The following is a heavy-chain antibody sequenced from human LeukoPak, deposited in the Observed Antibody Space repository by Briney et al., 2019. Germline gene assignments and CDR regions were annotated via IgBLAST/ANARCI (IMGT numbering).Heavy chain of an antibody. Sequence: PGGSLRLSCAASGFIFSSYTINWVRQAPGKGLEWLSSISSTSSYTYYADSVKGRFAISRDNAKNLLYLQMNSLRAEDTAVYYCARFFGGDLDVWGQGTTVTVSS. CDR1: GFIFSSYT. J-gene: IGHJ6*02. D-gene: IGHD2-21*02. CDR3: ARFFGGDLDV. CDR2: ISSTSSYT. V-gene: IGHV3-21*01.